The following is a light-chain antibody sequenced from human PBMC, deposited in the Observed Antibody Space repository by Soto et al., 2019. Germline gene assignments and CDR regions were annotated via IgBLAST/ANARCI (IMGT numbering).Light chain of an antibody. CDR3: CSYADTYME. CDR2: DVD. V-gene: IGLV2-11*01. Sequence: QSALTQPRSVSGSPGQSVAISCTGISNYIGPYNYVSWYQQHPGKAPKLIIYDVDKRPSGVPYRFSGSKSGDTASLTISGLQPDDEADYYCCSYADTYMELGGGTKLTVL. CDR1: SNYIGPYNY. J-gene: IGLJ2*01.